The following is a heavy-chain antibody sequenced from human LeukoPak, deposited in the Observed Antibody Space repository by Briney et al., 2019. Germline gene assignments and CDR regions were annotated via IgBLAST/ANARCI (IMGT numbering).Heavy chain of an antibody. V-gene: IGHV4-34*01. CDR2: IYYSGST. CDR1: GGSFNDYY. J-gene: IGHJ4*02. Sequence: PSETLSLTCAVYGGSFNDYYWSWIRQPPGKGLEWIGSIYYSGSTYYNPSLKSRVTISVDTSKNQFSLKLSSVTAADTAVYYCARGDVEMATIADYWGQGTLVTVSS. CDR3: ARGDVEMATIADY. D-gene: IGHD5-24*01.